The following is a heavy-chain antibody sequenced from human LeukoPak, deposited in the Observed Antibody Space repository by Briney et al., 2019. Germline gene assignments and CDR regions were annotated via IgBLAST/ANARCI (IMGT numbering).Heavy chain of an antibody. CDR1: GFTFSYYA. D-gene: IGHD3-22*01. CDR2: ISSNGGST. CDR3: AKGPTYDSLPYYFDY. V-gene: IGHV3-64D*09. Sequence: PGWSLRLSCSASGFTFSYYAMHWVRQAAGKGLEFVSGISSNGGSTYYADSLRGRFTVSRDNSNNTLYLQMSSLRAEDTAIYYCAKGPTYDSLPYYFDYWGQGTLVTVSS. J-gene: IGHJ4*02.